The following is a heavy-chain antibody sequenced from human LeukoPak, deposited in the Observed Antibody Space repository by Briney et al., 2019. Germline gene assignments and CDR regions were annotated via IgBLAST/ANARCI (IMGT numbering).Heavy chain of an antibody. CDR3: AKRGVVIRVILVGFHKEANYFDS. J-gene: IGHJ4*02. V-gene: IGHV3-23*01. CDR1: GITLSNYG. Sequence: PGGSLRLSCAVSGITLSNYGMSWVRQAPGKGLEWVAGISDSGGRTNYADSVKGRFTISSDNPKNTLYLQMNSLRAEDTAVYFCAKRGVVIRVILVGFHKEANYFDSWGQGVLVTVSS. D-gene: IGHD3-22*01. CDR2: ISDSGGRT.